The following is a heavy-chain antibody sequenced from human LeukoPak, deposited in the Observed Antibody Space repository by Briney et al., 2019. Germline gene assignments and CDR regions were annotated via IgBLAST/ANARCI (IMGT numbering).Heavy chain of an antibody. CDR1: GYTFTSYG. J-gene: IGHJ5*02. V-gene: IGHV1-18*01. CDR3: PRDPGSKAAAGRWFDP. Sequence: GASVKVSCKASGYTFTSYGISWVRQAHGQGLEWMGWISAYNGNTNYAQKLQGRVTMTPDTSTSTAYMELRSLRSDDTAVYYCPRDPGSKAAAGRWFDPWGQGTLSPSPQ. CDR2: ISAYNGNT. D-gene: IGHD6-13*01.